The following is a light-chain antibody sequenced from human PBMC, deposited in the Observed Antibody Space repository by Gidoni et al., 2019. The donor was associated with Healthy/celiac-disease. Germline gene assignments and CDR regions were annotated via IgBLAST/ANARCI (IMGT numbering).Light chain of an antibody. V-gene: IGKV3-20*01. Sequence: EIVLTQSPGTLSLSPGERATLSCSPSQSVSSSYLAWYQQKPGQAPRLLIYGASSRATGIPDRFSGSGSGTDFTLTISRLEPEDFAVYYCQQYGSSPPLTFGGXTKVEIK. CDR1: QSVSSSY. CDR2: GAS. J-gene: IGKJ4*01. CDR3: QQYGSSPPLT.